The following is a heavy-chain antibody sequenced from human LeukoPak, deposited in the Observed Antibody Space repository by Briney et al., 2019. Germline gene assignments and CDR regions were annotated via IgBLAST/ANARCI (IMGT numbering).Heavy chain of an antibody. D-gene: IGHD2-2*02. Sequence: PETLSLTCTVPGGFISNYYWSWIRQPPGKGLEWIGYIYYSGSTDYNPSLKSRVTISVDTSKNQFSLKLNSVTDADTAVYYCARGQVDTHFDYWGPGTLVTVSS. J-gene: IGHJ4*02. CDR3: ARGQVDTHFDY. CDR2: IYYSGST. CDR1: GGFISNYY. V-gene: IGHV4-59*01.